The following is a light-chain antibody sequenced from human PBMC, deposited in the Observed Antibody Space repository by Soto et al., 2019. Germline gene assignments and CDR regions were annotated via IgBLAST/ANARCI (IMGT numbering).Light chain of an antibody. Sequence: DIQMTQSPSSLSASVGDRVNITCRPSQGISNYLAWYQHKPGNAPKLLIYTTSTLQSGVPSRFSGSGSGTDFTLTISSLQPEDVATYYCQKYDSAPLTFGGGTKVEIK. CDR2: TTS. V-gene: IGKV1-27*01. CDR3: QKYDSAPLT. J-gene: IGKJ4*01. CDR1: QGISNY.